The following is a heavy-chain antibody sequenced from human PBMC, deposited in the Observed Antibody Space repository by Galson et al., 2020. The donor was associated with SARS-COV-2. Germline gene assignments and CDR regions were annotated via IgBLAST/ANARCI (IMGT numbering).Heavy chain of an antibody. CDR2: ISWNSGSI. J-gene: IGHJ4*02. V-gene: IGHV3-9*01. D-gene: IGHD6-19*01. Sequence: SLKISCAASGFTFDDYAMHWVRQAPGKGLEWVSGISWNSGSIGYADSVKGRFTISRDNAKNSLYLQMNSLRAEDTALYYCAKGPYPVAGDYFDYWGQGTLVTVSS. CDR1: GFTFDDYA. CDR3: AKGPYPVAGDYFDY.